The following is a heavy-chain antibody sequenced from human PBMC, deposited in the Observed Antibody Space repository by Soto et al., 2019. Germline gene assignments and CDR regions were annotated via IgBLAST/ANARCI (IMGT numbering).Heavy chain of an antibody. CDR1: RGSFSGYY. D-gene: IGHD2-21*02. CDR3: AREGALLFGGNSDYYSTMDV. J-gene: IGHJ6*02. CDR2: INHSGST. V-gene: IGHV4-34*01. Sequence: SETLSLTCGVYRGSFSGYYWSWIRQPPGKGLEWIGEINHSGSTNYNPSLKSRVTISIDTSKNQFSLKLSSVTAADTAFYYCAREGALLFGGNSDYYSTMDVWGQGTTVTVSS.